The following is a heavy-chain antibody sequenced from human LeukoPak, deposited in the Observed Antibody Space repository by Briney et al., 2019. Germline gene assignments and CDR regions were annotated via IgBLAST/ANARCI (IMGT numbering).Heavy chain of an antibody. D-gene: IGHD3-22*01. CDR2: ISYDGSSK. J-gene: IGHJ4*02. CDR1: GFTFGSYT. Sequence: PGRSLRLSCAASGFTFGSYTMHWVRQAPGKGLEWVAVISYDGSSKYYADSVKGRFTVSRDNSKNTLYLQMNSLRAEDTAVYYCAKDRGSPDSGGYPMYYFDYWGQGTLVTVSS. V-gene: IGHV3-30-3*01. CDR3: AKDRGSPDSGGYPMYYFDY.